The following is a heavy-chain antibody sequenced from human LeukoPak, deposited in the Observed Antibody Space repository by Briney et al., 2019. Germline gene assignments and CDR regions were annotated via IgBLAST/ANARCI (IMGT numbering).Heavy chain of an antibody. CDR3: ARASSGGSCYVCNWFDP. D-gene: IGHD2-15*01. Sequence: PSETLSLTCTVSGGSISSGGYYWSWIRQHPGKGLEWIGYIYYSGSTYYNPSLKSRVTISVDTSKNQFSLKLSSVTAADTAVYYCARASSGGSCYVCNWFDPWGQGTLVTVSS. CDR2: IYYSGST. V-gene: IGHV4-31*03. CDR1: GGSISSGGYY. J-gene: IGHJ5*02.